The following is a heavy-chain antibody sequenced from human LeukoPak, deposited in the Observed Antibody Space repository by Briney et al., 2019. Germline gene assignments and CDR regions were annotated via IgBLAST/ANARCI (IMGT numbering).Heavy chain of an antibody. J-gene: IGHJ4*02. V-gene: IGHV4-59*08. D-gene: IGHD2/OR15-2a*01. CDR2: ISDIGSI. CDR3: AGHHPRNTVDF. CDR1: GGSISSYY. Sequence: SETLSLTCTVSGGSISSYYWSWIRQPPGKGLEWIAYISDIGSINYNPSLKSRITISLDTSKNQFSLKLSSVTAADTAVYYCAGHHPRNTVDFWGQGTLVTVSS.